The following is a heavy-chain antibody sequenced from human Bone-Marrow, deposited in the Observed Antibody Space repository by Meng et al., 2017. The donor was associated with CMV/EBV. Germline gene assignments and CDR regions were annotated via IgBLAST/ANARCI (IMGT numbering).Heavy chain of an antibody. V-gene: IGHV3-30*03. CDR3: ARDFDSTGYYMEY. D-gene: IGHD3-22*01. CDR1: GFTFSSCW. Sequence: GGSLRLSCAASGFTFSSCWMSWVRQAPGKGLEWVAAISYDGSDQYYADSVRGRFTISRDNSEDTLHLQMNRLRAEDTSGYYCARDFDSTGYYMEYWGQGTLVTVSS. CDR2: ISYDGSDQ. J-gene: IGHJ4*02.